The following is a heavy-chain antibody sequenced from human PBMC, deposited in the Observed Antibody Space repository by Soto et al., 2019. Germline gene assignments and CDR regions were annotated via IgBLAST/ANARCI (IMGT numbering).Heavy chain of an antibody. Sequence: EVQLLESGGGLVQPGGSLRLSCAASGFSFSTYTMSWVRRAPGKGLEWVSAISGSGGSPSYADSVQGQFTISRDNPKKTLYLQMNSLRAEDTAVYYCAKARCTTSNCYVPDYWGQGTLVTVSS. D-gene: IGHD2-8*01. CDR3: AKARCTTSNCYVPDY. J-gene: IGHJ4*02. V-gene: IGHV3-23*01. CDR2: ISGSGGSP. CDR1: GFSFSTYT.